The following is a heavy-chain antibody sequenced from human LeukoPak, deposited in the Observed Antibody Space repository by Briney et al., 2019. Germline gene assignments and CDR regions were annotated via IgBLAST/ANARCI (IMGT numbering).Heavy chain of an antibody. CDR3: ATAARTNAFDI. J-gene: IGHJ3*02. Sequence: ASVKVSCKASGYAFTSYDINWVRQATGQGLEWMGWMNPNSGNTGYAQKFQGRVTMTEDTSTDTAYMELSSLRSEDTAVYYCATAARTNAFDIWGQGITVTVSS. V-gene: IGHV1-8*01. CDR2: MNPNSGNT. CDR1: GYAFTSYD. D-gene: IGHD3-3*01.